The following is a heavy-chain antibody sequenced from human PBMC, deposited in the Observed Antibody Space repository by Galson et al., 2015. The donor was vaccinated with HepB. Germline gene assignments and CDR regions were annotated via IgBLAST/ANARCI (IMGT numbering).Heavy chain of an antibody. V-gene: IGHV3-30*02. Sequence: SLRLSCAASGFTFSIYGMHWVRQAPGKGLEWVAFIRYDENNKYYADSVKGRFTISRDNSKNTLYLQMNSLRAEDTAVYYCAKASYGSGSYYLDYWGQGTLVTVSS. CDR1: GFTFSIYG. D-gene: IGHD3-10*01. CDR3: AKASYGSGSYYLDY. CDR2: IRYDENNK. J-gene: IGHJ4*02.